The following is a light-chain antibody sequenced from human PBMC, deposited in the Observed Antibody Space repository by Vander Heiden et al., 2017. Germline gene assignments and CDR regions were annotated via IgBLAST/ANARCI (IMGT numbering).Light chain of an antibody. J-gene: IGKJ1*01. Sequence: EIVMTQSPATLSVSPGERATLSCRASQSVSSNLAWYQQKPGQAPRLLIYGASTRATGIPARFSGSGYGTEFTLTISSRQSEDFAVYYCQQYNNWPPRTFGQETKVEIK. CDR1: QSVSSN. V-gene: IGKV3-15*01. CDR2: GAS. CDR3: QQYNNWPPRT.